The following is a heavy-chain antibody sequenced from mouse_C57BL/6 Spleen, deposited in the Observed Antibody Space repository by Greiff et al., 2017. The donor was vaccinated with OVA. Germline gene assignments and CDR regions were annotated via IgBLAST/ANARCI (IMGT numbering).Heavy chain of an antibody. CDR1: GFTFSSYA. Sequence: EVKLVESGEGLVKPGGSLKLSCAASGFTFSSYAMSWVRQTPEKRLEWVAYISSGGDYIYYADTVKGRFTISRDNARNTLYLQMSSLKSEDTAMYYCTVYYDYDASFAYWGQGTLVTVSA. CDR2: ISSGGDYI. D-gene: IGHD2-4*01. J-gene: IGHJ3*01. CDR3: TVYYDYDASFAY. V-gene: IGHV5-9-1*02.